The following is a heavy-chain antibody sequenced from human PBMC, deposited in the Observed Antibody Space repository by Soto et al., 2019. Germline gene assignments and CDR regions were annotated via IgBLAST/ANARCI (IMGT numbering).Heavy chain of an antibody. V-gene: IGHV1-3*04. Sequence: QVQLVQSGAEVKKPGASVKVASKASGITYTTYAIHWVRQAPGQGLEWMGWINTGNGNTRYSQRFQGRVTLTTDTSASTAYMDVRSLTSEDTAVYYCARAISGYVSWGQGTLITVSS. CDR2: INTGNGNT. D-gene: IGHD5-12*01. CDR3: ARAISGYVS. CDR1: GITYTTYA. J-gene: IGHJ5*02.